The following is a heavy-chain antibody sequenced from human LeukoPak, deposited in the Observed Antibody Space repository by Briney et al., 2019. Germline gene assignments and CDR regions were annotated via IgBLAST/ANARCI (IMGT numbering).Heavy chain of an antibody. CDR3: ARGRRGYSYGRLVY. J-gene: IGHJ4*02. V-gene: IGHV1-8*03. D-gene: IGHD5-18*01. CDR2: MNPNSGNT. CDR1: GYTFTSYD. Sequence: ASVKVSCKTSGYTFTSYDINWVRQATGRGLEWMGWMNPNSGNTGYAQKFQGRVTITRNTSISTAYMELSSLRSEDTAVYYCARGRRGYSYGRLVYWGQGTLDTVSS.